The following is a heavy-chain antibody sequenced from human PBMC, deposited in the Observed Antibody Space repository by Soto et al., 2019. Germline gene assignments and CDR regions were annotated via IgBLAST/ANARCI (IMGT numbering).Heavy chain of an antibody. CDR2: IYYSGST. CDR3: ARLKRGRGVLPPDYYYYGTDV. J-gene: IGHJ6*02. D-gene: IGHD3-10*01. V-gene: IGHV4-59*12. CDR1: GGSISSYY. Sequence: SETLSLTCTVSGGSISSYYWSWIRQPPGKGLEWIGYIYYSGSTYYNPSLKSRVTISVDTSKNQFSLKLSSVTAADTAVYYCARLKRGRGVLPPDYYYYGTDVWGQGTTVTVSS.